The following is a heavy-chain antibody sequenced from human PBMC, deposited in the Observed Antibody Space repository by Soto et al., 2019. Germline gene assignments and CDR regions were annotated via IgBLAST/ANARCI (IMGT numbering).Heavy chain of an antibody. Sequence: QVQLVQSGAEVKKPGSSVKVSCKASGGTFSSYAISWVLQAPGQGLEWMGGIIPIFGTANYAQKFQGRVTITADESTSTAYMELSSLRSEDTAVYYCARESGATYPRIMSGVDVWGQGTTVTVSS. J-gene: IGHJ6*02. CDR3: ARESGATYPRIMSGVDV. CDR1: GGTFSSYA. D-gene: IGHD3-16*01. V-gene: IGHV1-69*01. CDR2: IIPIFGTA.